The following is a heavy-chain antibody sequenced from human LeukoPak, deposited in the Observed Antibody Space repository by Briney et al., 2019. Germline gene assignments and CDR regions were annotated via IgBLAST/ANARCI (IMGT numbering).Heavy chain of an antibody. CDR2: IIPIFGTA. J-gene: IGHJ6*03. CDR1: GYTLTNYA. D-gene: IGHD3-9*01. CDR3: ARAGRRYYDILTGYGYYRDYYYYYMDV. Sequence: GASETVSYKASGYTLTNYAISWVRQAPGQGREGMGGIIPIFGTANYTQKFQGRVTITADESTSTAYMELSSLRSEDTAVSYCARAGRRYYDILTGYGYYRDYYYYYMDVWGKGTTVTISS. V-gene: IGHV1-69*13.